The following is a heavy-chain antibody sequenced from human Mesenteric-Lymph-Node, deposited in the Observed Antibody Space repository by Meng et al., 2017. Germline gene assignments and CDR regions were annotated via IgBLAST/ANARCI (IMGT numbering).Heavy chain of an antibody. D-gene: IGHD3-10*01. CDR1: GRIFRASG. Sequence: QVELGESGGGVFQPGCSLRLSWESSGRIFRASGMHWVRQAPSKGLEWVAFIWSYGSAKYYADSVKGRFITSRDNSKNTVSLHMDSLRLEDTAVYYCARDKGVTGLDTWGQGTLVTVSS. J-gene: IGHJ5*02. CDR3: ARDKGVTGLDT. V-gene: IGHV3-30*02. CDR2: IWSYGSAK.